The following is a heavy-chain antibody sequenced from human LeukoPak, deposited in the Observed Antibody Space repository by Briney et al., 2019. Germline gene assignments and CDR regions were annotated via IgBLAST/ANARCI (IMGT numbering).Heavy chain of an antibody. D-gene: IGHD6-6*01. Sequence: PGGSLRLSCAASGFTFRTYWMHWVRQVPGEGLVWVSRINSDGGSINYADSVKGRFTISRDNSKNTLYLHMISLRAEDTAVYYCSRGGRSSSSSGTTYYHYGLDVWGQGTTVTVSS. CDR1: GFTFRTYW. CDR3: SRGGRSSSSSGTTYYHYGLDV. V-gene: IGHV3-74*01. CDR2: INSDGGSI. J-gene: IGHJ6*02.